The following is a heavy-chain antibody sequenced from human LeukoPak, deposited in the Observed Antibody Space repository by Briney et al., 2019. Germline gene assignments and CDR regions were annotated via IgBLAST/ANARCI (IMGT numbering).Heavy chain of an antibody. CDR1: GYTFTSYY. CDR2: VNPSSGST. D-gene: IGHD3-10*01. Sequence: GASVKASSTPSGYTFTSYYIHWVRQAPEQGLEWMGIVNPSSGSTSYAQKFHSRVAMTRDTSTTTVYMELSSLRSEDTAVYCCARDRASFDYWGQGTLVTVSA. V-gene: IGHV1-46*01. CDR3: ARDRASFDY. J-gene: IGHJ4*02.